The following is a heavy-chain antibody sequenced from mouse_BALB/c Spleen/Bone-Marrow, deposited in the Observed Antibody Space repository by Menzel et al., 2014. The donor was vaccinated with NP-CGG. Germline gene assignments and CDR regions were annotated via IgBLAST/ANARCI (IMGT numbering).Heavy chain of an antibody. Sequence: EVQLQQSGGGLVQPGGPLKLSCATSGSTFSDYYMYWVRQTPEKRLEWVAYISNGGGSTYYPDTVKGRFTISRDNAKNTLYLQMSRLKSEDTAMYYCARHNYDETWFAYWGQGTLVTVSA. CDR3: ARHNYDETWFAY. V-gene: IGHV5-12*02. J-gene: IGHJ3*01. CDR1: GSTFSDYY. D-gene: IGHD2-4*01. CDR2: ISNGGGST.